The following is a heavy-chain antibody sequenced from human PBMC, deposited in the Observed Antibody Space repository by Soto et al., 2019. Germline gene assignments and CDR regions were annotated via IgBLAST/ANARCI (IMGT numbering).Heavy chain of an antibody. V-gene: IGHV4-34*01. Sequence: SETLSLTCAVYGGSFSGYYWSWIRQPPGKGLGWIGEINQSGSTNYNPSLKSRVTISVDTSKNQFSLKLSSVTAADTAVYYCARTYSSSWSPFDHWGQGTLVTVSS. CDR3: ARTYSSSWSPFDH. J-gene: IGHJ4*02. CDR2: INQSGST. D-gene: IGHD6-13*01. CDR1: GGSFSGYY.